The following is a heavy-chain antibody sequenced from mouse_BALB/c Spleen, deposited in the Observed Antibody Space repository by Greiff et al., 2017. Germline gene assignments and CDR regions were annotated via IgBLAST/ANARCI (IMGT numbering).Heavy chain of an antibody. CDR2: IDPANGNT. Sequence: EVQLQQSGAELVKPGASVKLSCTASGFNIKDTYMHWVKQRPEQGLEWIGRIDPANGNTKYDPKFQGKATITADTSSNTAYLQLSSLTSEDTAVYYCAREGYYGSSYGYFDVWGAGTTVTVSS. CDR3: AREGYYGSSYGYFDV. CDR1: GFNIKDTY. V-gene: IGHV14-3*02. D-gene: IGHD1-1*01. J-gene: IGHJ1*01.